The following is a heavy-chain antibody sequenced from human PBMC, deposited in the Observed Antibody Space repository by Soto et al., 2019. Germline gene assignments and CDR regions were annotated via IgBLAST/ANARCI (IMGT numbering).Heavy chain of an antibody. D-gene: IGHD3-3*01. Sequence: GGSRRLSCAASGFSFGSYALSWVRQAPGKGLEWVSTISGSDGKTFYADSVKGRFSISRDTSQSTLYLQMNSLRADDTAMYYCARWSYLDYWGQGTRVTVSS. CDR2: ISGSDGKT. CDR1: GFSFGSYA. V-gene: IGHV3-23*01. CDR3: ARWSYLDY. J-gene: IGHJ4*02.